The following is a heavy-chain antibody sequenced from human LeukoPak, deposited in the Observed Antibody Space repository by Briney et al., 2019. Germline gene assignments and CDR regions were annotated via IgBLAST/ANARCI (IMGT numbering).Heavy chain of an antibody. V-gene: IGHV3-7*01. CDR2: IKEDGSEK. J-gene: IGHJ4*02. CDR3: GVGGYSHGYDY. Sequence: PGGSLRLSCAVSGFTFSSYWMSWVRQAPGKGLEWVANIKEDGSEKYYVDSVKGRFTISRDNAKNSLYLQMNSLRAEDTAVYYCGVGGYSHGYDYSGQGTLVTVSS. D-gene: IGHD5-18*01. CDR1: GFTFSSYW.